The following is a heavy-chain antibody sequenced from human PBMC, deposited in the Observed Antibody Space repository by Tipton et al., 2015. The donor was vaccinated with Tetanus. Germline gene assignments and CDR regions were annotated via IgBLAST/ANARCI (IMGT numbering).Heavy chain of an antibody. J-gene: IGHJ4*02. V-gene: IGHV4-30-4*01. CDR2: IYYSGST. CDR3: ARPHSSGWGIFDF. Sequence: QVQLVQSGPEVKPSQTLSLTCTVSGGSISSGGSFWSWIRQHPGKDLEWIGYIYYSGSTYYNPSLKSRVTISVDTSKNQFSLKLSSVTAADTAAYYCARPHSSGWGIFDFWGQGILVTVSS. CDR1: GGSISSGGSF. D-gene: IGHD6-19*01.